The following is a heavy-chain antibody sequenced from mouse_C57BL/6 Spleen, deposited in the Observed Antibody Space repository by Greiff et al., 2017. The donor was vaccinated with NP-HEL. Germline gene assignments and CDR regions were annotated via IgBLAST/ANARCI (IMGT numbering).Heavy chain of an antibody. CDR3: ARGPYGNWYSDV. Sequence: QVQLQQPGAELVKPGASVKLSCKASGYTFTSYGMHWVKQRPGQGLEWIGMIHPNSGSTNYNEKFKSKATLTVDKSSSTAYMQLSSLTSEDSAVYYCARGPYGNWYSDVWGTGTTVTVSS. D-gene: IGHD2-1*01. CDR2: IHPNSGST. CDR1: GYTFTSYG. J-gene: IGHJ1*03. V-gene: IGHV1-64*01.